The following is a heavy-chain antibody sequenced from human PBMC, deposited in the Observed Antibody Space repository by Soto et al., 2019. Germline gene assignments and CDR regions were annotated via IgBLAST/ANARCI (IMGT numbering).Heavy chain of an antibody. CDR2: IIPIFGTA. J-gene: IGHJ4*02. CDR1: GGTFSSYA. D-gene: IGHD5-12*01. Sequence: QVQLVQSGAEVKKPGSSVKVSCKASGGTFSSYAISWVRQAPGQGLEWMGGIIPIFGTANYAQKFQGRVTITADESTITSYMELSRLRSEDTAVYYCARDLEEDGYNLPYSWGQGTLVTVSS. V-gene: IGHV1-69*12. CDR3: ARDLEEDGYNLPYS.